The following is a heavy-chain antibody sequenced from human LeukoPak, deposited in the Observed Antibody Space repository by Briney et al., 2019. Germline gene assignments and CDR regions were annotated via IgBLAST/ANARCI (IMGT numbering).Heavy chain of an antibody. CDR3: ARGMSLGDYVWGSYRPLDAFDI. V-gene: IGHV1-18*01. CDR2: ISAYNGNT. J-gene: IGHJ3*02. CDR1: GYTFTSYG. Sequence: ASVKVSCKASGYTFTSYGISWVRQAPGQGLEWMGWISAYNGNTNYAQKLQGRVTMTTDTSTSTAYMELRSLRSDDTAVYYCARGMSLGDYVWGSYRPLDAFDIWGQGTMVTVSS. D-gene: IGHD3-16*02.